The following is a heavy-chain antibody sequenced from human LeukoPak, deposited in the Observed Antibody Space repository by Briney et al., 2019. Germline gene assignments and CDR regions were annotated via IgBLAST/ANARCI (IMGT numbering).Heavy chain of an antibody. J-gene: IGHJ6*04. Sequence: GGSLRLSCAASGFTFSSYAMHWVRQAPGKGLEWVAAISYDGSNKYYADSVKGRFTISRDNSKNTLYLQMNSLRAEDTAVYYCARAVAVAGTSDYYYGMDVWGKGTTVSVSS. CDR2: ISYDGSNK. D-gene: IGHD6-19*01. CDR3: ARAVAVAGTSDYYYGMDV. V-gene: IGHV3-30*04. CDR1: GFTFSSYA.